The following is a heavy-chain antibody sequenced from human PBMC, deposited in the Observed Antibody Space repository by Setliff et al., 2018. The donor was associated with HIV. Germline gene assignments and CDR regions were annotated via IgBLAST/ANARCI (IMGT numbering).Heavy chain of an antibody. CDR1: DSGTYY. CDR2: VSSRGDT. D-gene: IGHD4-17*01. J-gene: IGHJ5*02. Sequence: ETLSLTCTVSDSGTYYWSWIRQPAGKGLEWIGRVSSRGDTNYNPSLKSRVTMSVDTSKNQFSLKLTSVTASDTAVYYCARAPGPYGDYNWFDPWGQGALVTVSS. V-gene: IGHV4-4*07. CDR3: ARAPGPYGDYNWFDP.